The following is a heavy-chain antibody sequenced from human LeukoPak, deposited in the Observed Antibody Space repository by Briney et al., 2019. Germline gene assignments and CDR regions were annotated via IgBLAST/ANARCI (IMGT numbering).Heavy chain of an antibody. D-gene: IGHD2-15*01. CDR3: ARGRPGRIYYFDY. Sequence: SETLSLTCTVSGGSISSSSYYWGWIRQPPGKGLEWIGSIYYSGSTNYNPSLKSRVTMSVDTSKNQFSLKLSSVTAADTAVYYCARGRPGRIYYFDYWGQGTLVTVSS. J-gene: IGHJ4*02. V-gene: IGHV4-39*07. CDR1: GGSISSSSYY. CDR2: IYYSGST.